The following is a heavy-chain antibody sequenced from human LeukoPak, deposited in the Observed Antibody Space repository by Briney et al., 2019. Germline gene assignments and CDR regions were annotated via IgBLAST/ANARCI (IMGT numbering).Heavy chain of an antibody. CDR3: ARDKDGYNLGFDY. Sequence: GGSLRLSCAASGFTVSSNYMSWVRQAPGKGLEWVSVIYSGGSTYYADSVKGRFTISRDNSKNTLYLQMNSLRAEDSAVYYCARDKDGYNLGFDYWGQGTLVTVSS. J-gene: IGHJ4*02. CDR2: IYSGGST. V-gene: IGHV3-53*01. D-gene: IGHD5-24*01. CDR1: GFTVSSNY.